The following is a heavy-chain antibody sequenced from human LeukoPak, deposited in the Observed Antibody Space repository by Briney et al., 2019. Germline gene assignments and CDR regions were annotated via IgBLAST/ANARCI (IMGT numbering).Heavy chain of an antibody. D-gene: IGHD3-10*01. CDR3: AKDNYYGSGSYYGLPDY. CDR2: ISYDGSNK. V-gene: IGHV3-30*18. J-gene: IGHJ4*02. Sequence: PGRSLRLSCAASGFTFSSYGMHWVRQAPGKGLEWVAVISYDGSNKYYADSVKGRFTISRDNSKNTLYLQMNSLRAEDTAVYYCAKDNYYGSGSYYGLPDYWGQGTLVTVSS. CDR1: GFTFSSYG.